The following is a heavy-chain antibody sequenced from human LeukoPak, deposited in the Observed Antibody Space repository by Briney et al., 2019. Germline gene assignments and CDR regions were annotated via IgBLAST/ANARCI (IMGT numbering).Heavy chain of an antibody. CDR2: INPNSGGT. J-gene: IGHJ3*02. V-gene: IGHV1-2*02. Sequence: GASVKVSCKASGYTFTGYYMHWGRQAPGQGLEWMGWINPNSGGTNYAQKFQGRVTMTRDTSISTAYMDLSRLRSDDTAVYYCARDRDYSSTDAFDIWGQGTMVTVSS. D-gene: IGHD4-11*01. CDR3: ARDRDYSSTDAFDI. CDR1: GYTFTGYY.